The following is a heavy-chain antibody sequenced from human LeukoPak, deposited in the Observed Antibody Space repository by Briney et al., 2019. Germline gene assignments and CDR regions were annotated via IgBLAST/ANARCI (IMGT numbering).Heavy chain of an antibody. Sequence: PGGSLRLSCAASGFTFSSYGMHWVRQAPGKGLEWVAFMRYDGSNRNYADSVKGRFTISRDNSKNTLYLQVNSLRAEDTAVYYCAKGVKVPLLRYFSYYMDVWGKGTTVTISS. D-gene: IGHD3-9*01. J-gene: IGHJ6*03. V-gene: IGHV3-30*02. CDR3: AKGVKVPLLRYFSYYMDV. CDR2: MRYDGSNR. CDR1: GFTFSSYG.